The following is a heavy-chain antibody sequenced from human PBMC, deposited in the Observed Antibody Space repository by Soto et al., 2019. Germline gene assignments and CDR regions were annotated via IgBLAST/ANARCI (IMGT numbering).Heavy chain of an antibody. J-gene: IGHJ4*02. Sequence: PSETLSLTCTVSGGSISSSSYYWGWIRQPPGKGLEWIGSIYYSGGTYYNPSLNSRVTIPVDMSKNQFSLKVSSVTAADTAVYYCVSGPGTTADYWGQGTLVTVSS. CDR1: GGSISSSSYY. CDR3: VSGPGTTADY. D-gene: IGHD1-1*01. V-gene: IGHV4-39*01. CDR2: IYYSGGT.